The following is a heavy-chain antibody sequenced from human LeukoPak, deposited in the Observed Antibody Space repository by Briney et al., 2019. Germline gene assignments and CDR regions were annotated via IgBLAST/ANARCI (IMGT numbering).Heavy chain of an antibody. CDR3: AKETGDYAIDY. CDR1: GFTFSSYG. J-gene: IGHJ4*02. V-gene: IGHV3-30*18. Sequence: GRSLRLSCAASGFTFSSYGMHWVRQAPGKGLEWVAVISYDGSNKYYADSVKSRFTISRDNSKNTLYLQMNSLRAEDTAVYYCAKETGDYAIDYWGQGTLVTVSS. D-gene: IGHD4-17*01. CDR2: ISYDGSNK.